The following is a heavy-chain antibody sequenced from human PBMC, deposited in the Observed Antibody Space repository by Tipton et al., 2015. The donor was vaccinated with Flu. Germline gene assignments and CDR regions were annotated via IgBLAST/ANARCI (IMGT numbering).Heavy chain of an antibody. V-gene: IGHV4-4*07. J-gene: IGHJ4*01. CDR1: GGSMSSYY. D-gene: IGHD3-10*01. Sequence: TLSLTCTVSGGSMSSYYWSWIRQPAGKGLEWIGRIYTSGSAIHNPSLKSRVTMSVDTSKNQFSLKLSSVTAADTAVYYCARDLGAGTYTFGDWGQGTLVTVSS. CDR3: ARDLGAGTYTFGD. CDR2: IYTSGSA.